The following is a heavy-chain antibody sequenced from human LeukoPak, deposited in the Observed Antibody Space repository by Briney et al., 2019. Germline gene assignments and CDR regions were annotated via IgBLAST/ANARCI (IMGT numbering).Heavy chain of an antibody. V-gene: IGHV1-2*02. CDR3: ARDSYFWSGSLIDY. CDR1: GYTFTGYY. CDR2: INPNSGGT. Sequence: ASVKVSSKASGYTFTGYYMHWVRQAPGQGLEWMGWINPNSGGTNYAQKFQGRVTMTRDTSISTAYMELSRLRSDDTAVYYCARDSYFWSGSLIDYWGQGTLVTVSS. J-gene: IGHJ4*02. D-gene: IGHD3-3*01.